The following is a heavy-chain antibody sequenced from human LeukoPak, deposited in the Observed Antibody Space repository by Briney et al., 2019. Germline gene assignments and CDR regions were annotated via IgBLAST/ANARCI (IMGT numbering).Heavy chain of an antibody. CDR1: GYSISSGYY. CDR2: ISHSGST. Sequence: SETLSLTCSVSGYSISSGYYWGWSRQPPGQGLEWIGTISHSGSTYYNPSLKSRVTISLDTSKNQFFLRLSSVTAADTAVYYCARGQARLSWFDPWGQGTLVTVSS. CDR3: ARGQARLSWFDP. D-gene: IGHD6-19*01. J-gene: IGHJ5*02. V-gene: IGHV4-38-2*02.